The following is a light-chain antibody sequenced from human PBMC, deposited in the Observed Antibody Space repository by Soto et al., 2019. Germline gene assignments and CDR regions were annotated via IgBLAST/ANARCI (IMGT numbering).Light chain of an antibody. V-gene: IGKV1-33*01. CDR2: DAS. CDR1: QNINNY. Sequence: DIQMTQSPSSLSASVGDRVTITCQASQNINNYLNWYQQKPGRAPKLLIYDASNLEAGVPSRFRGSGSGTDFTFTISRLQPEDIPSYYCQQYNSYSRTFGQGTKVDI. CDR3: QQYNSYSRT. J-gene: IGKJ1*01.